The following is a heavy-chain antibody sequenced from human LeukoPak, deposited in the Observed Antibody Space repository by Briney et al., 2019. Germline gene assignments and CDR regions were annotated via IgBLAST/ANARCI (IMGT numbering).Heavy chain of an antibody. CDR1: GFTFSSST. V-gene: IGHV1-58*02. CDR2: IVVGSGNT. J-gene: IGHJ3*02. CDR3: AADGPADLFNGSEDPPRDAFEI. Sequence: SVKVSCKASGFTFSSSTMQWVRQARGQRLEWIGWIVVGSGNTNYAQKFQERVTISRDMSTSTAYMELSSLTSEDTAVFYCAADGPADLFNGSEDPPRDAFEIWGQGTMVTVSS. D-gene: IGHD2-8*01.